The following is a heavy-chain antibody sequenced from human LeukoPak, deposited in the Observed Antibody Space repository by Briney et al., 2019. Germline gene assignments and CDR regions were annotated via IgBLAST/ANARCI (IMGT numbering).Heavy chain of an antibody. CDR2: IYHSGST. J-gene: IGHJ5*02. V-gene: IGHV4-38-2*01. CDR1: GCSISSGYY. D-gene: IGHD3-3*01. Sequence: PSETLSLTCAVSGCSISSGYYWGWIRQPPGKGLEWIGSIYHSGSTYYNLSLKSRVTISVDMSKNQFSLKLSSVTAADTAVYYCARLPTEEVYDFWSGRVFDPWGQGTLVTVSS. CDR3: ARLPTEEVYDFWSGRVFDP.